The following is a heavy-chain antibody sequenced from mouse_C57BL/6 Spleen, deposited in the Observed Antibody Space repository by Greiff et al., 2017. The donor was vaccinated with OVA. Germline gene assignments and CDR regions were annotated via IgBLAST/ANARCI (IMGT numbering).Heavy chain of an antibody. D-gene: IGHD1-1*01. CDR2: IWTGGGT. CDR3: AIYYGSSYGYFDV. Sequence: QVQLQQSGPGLVAPSQSLSITCTVSGFSLTSYAISWVRQPPGKGLEWLGVIWTGGGTNYNSALKSRLSISKDNSKSQVFLKMNSLQTDDTARYYCAIYYGSSYGYFDVWGTGTTVTVSS. CDR1: GFSLTSYA. V-gene: IGHV2-9-1*01. J-gene: IGHJ1*03.